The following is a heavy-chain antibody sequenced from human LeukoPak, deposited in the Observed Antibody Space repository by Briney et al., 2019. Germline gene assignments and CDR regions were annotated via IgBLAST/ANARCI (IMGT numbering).Heavy chain of an antibody. CDR2: ISSSSSTI. CDR1: GFTFSSYS. CDR3: AREGRYYDFWSGYLDDNWFDP. V-gene: IGHV3-48*01. D-gene: IGHD3-3*01. Sequence: GGSLRLSCAASGFTFSSYSMNWVRQAPGKGLEWVSYISSSSSTIYYADSVKGRFTISRDNAKNSLYLQMNSPRAEDTAVYYCAREGRYYDFWSGYLDDNWFDPWGQGTLVTVSS. J-gene: IGHJ5*02.